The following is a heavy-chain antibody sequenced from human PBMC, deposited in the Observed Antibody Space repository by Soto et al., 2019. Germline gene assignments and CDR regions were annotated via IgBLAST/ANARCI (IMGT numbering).Heavy chain of an antibody. V-gene: IGHV3-33*01. Sequence: GGSLRLSCAASGFTFSSYHMHWVRQAPGKGLEWVAVIWNDGSNKFYADSVKGRFTISRDNSKNTLYLQMNSLRAEDTAVYYCARIGSWALNFDYWGQGTLVTVS. D-gene: IGHD6-13*01. J-gene: IGHJ4*02. CDR3: ARIGSWALNFDY. CDR2: IWNDGSNK. CDR1: GFTFSSYH.